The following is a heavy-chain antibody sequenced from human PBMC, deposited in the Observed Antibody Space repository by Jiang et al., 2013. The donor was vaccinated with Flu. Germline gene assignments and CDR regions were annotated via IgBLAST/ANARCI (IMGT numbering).Heavy chain of an antibody. CDR2: IKGTTSGGTT. CDR3: ARDQSSQLLWFGSPLAY. CDR1: GFTFGDYA. J-gene: IGHJ4*02. V-gene: IGHV3-49*04. D-gene: IGHD3-10*01. Sequence: SGGGLVQPGRSLRLSCSSSGFTFGDYALSWVRQAPGKGLEWLGLIKGTTSGGTTEYAASVKGRFTISREDSKSIAYLQMSGLKPEDTALYFCARDQSSQLLWFGSPLAYWGQGTLVTVSS.